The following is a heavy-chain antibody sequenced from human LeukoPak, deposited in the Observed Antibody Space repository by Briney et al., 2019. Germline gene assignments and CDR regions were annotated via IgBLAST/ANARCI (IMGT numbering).Heavy chain of an antibody. V-gene: IGHV3-7*01. J-gene: IGHJ3*02. CDR3: AIEPRTKDAFDI. D-gene: IGHD2-8*01. Sequence: PGGSLRLSCAASGFTFSSYWMSWVRQAPGKGLEWAANIKQDGSEKYYVDSVRGRFTISRDNAKNSLYLQMNSLRAEDTAVYYCAIEPRTKDAFDIWGQGTMVTVSS. CDR1: GFTFSSYW. CDR2: IKQDGSEK.